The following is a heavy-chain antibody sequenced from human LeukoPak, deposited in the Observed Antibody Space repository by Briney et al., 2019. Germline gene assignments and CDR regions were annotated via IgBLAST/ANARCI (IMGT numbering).Heavy chain of an antibody. CDR2: ITGSGGST. Sequence: PGGSLRLSCAASGFTFSSYGMSWVRQAPGKGLEWVSAITGSGGSTYYADSVKGRFTISRDNSKNTLYLQMNSLRAEDTAVYYCAKGGRWELLEYWGQGTLVTVSS. V-gene: IGHV3-23*01. D-gene: IGHD1-26*01. CDR1: GFTFSSYG. CDR3: AKGGRWELLEY. J-gene: IGHJ4*02.